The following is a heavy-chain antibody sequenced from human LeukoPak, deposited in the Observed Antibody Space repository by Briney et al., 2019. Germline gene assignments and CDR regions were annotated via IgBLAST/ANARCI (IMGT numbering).Heavy chain of an antibody. CDR2: IYSGGST. D-gene: IGHD3-10*01. V-gene: IGHV3-53*01. J-gene: IGHJ6*03. Sequence: PGGSLRLSCAASGFTVSSNYMNWVRQAPGKGLEWVSVIYSGGSTYYADSVKGRFTISRDNSKNTLYLQMNSMRAEDTAVYYCARVIAARERAWFGELRLYYYSYIDVWGKGTTVTISS. CDR1: GFTVSSNY. CDR3: ARVIAARERAWFGELRLYYYSYIDV.